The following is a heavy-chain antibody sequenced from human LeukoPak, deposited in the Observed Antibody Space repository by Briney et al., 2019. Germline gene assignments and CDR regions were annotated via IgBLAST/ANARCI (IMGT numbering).Heavy chain of an antibody. CDR1: GGSISSYY. V-gene: IGHV4-59*01. CDR3: AREEGPARPIDY. Sequence: SETLSLTCTVSGGSISSYYWSWLRQPPGKGMEWVGYIYYSGSTNYNPSLKSRGTISVDTSKNQFSLKLSSVTAADTAVYYCAREEGPARPIDYWGQGTLVTVSS. D-gene: IGHD6-6*01. CDR2: IYYSGST. J-gene: IGHJ4*02.